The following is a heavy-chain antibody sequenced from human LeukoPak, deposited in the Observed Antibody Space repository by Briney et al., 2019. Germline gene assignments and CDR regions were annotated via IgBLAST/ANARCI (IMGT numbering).Heavy chain of an antibody. CDR1: GYTFTIYS. CDR2: ISTYNGNS. D-gene: IGHD6-6*01. CDR3: AKDRWTDGSSSFDK. J-gene: IGHJ4*02. V-gene: IGHV1-18*01. Sequence: ASVTVSCTASGYTFTIYSINWVRQAPGQGLEWMGWISTYNGNSNYAQKLQGRVTMTTDTSTSTAYMELRSLRSDDTAMYYCAKDRWTDGSSSFDKWGGGTLVTVSS.